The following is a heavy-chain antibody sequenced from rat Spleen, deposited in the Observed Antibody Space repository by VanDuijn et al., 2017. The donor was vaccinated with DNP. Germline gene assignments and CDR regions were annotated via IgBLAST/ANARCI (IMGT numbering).Heavy chain of an antibody. CDR3: TRDGSPYYSSYMDVMDA. J-gene: IGHJ4*01. D-gene: IGHD1-2*01. CDR2: IWTGGST. Sequence: QVQLKESGPGLVQPSQTLSLTCTVSGFSLTSYHVSWVRQPPGKGLEWMGVIWTGGSTAYNSDLKSRLSISRDTSKSQVFLKMISLQTEDTAIYYCTRDGSPYYSSYMDVMDAWGRGASVTVSS. CDR1: GFSLTSYH. V-gene: IGHV2-43*01.